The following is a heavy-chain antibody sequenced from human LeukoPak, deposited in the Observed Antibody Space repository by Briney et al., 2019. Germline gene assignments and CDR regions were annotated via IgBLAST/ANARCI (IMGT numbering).Heavy chain of an antibody. J-gene: IGHJ4*02. V-gene: IGHV1-69-2*01. CDR1: GYTFSDYY. CDR3: ATDSGSSSSFDY. CDR2: VDPEDGKA. D-gene: IGHD6-6*01. Sequence: GASVKVSCKASGYTFSDYYMHWVQQAPGKGLEWMGRVDPEDGKAMYAENLQGRVTITADTSTDTAYMDLSSLRSEDTAVYYCATDSGSSSSFDYWGQGTLVTVSS.